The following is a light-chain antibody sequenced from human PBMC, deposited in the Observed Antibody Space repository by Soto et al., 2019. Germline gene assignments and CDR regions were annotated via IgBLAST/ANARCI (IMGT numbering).Light chain of an antibody. J-gene: IGLJ3*02. CDR2: EVS. CDR3: SSYTTTNTWV. CDR1: SSDVGAYKY. Sequence: QSALTQPASVSGSPGQSVTISCTGSSSDVGAYKYVSWFQQHPGKAPKLIIYEVSNRPSGVPDRFSGSKSGNTASLTISGLQADDEADYHCSSYTTTNTWVFGGGTKVTVL. V-gene: IGLV2-14*01.